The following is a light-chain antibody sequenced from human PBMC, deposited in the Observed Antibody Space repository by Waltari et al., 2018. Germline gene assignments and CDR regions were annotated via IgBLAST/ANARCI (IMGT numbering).Light chain of an antibody. CDR3: QKLDNYPPPT. CDR1: QGISRH. V-gene: IGKV1-9*01. CDR2: DVS. Sequence: DFQLTQSPSSRPPPLETRVTFTCRASQGISRHLAWYQQKPGEAPKLLIYDVSTLQSGVPSRFSGSGFGTEFTLTISSLQPEDSATYYCQKLDNYPPPTFGQGTRLEI. J-gene: IGKJ5*01.